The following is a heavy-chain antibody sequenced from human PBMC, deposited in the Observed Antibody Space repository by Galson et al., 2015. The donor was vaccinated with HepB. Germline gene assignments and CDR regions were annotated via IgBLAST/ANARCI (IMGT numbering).Heavy chain of an antibody. CDR1: GFTVGNFG. CDR3: ARGLVFLWLGELPYGMDV. J-gene: IGHJ6*01. V-gene: IGHV3-33*01. D-gene: IGHD3-10*01. Sequence: ARRRACAASGFTVGNFGGHWVRQAPGKGLVWVPVIWYDGSNKYYAHSVKGRFTISRDNSKKTLYLQMDSLRAEETAVYYCARGLVFLWLGELPYGMDVWGQGTTVTVSS. CDR2: IWYDGSNK.